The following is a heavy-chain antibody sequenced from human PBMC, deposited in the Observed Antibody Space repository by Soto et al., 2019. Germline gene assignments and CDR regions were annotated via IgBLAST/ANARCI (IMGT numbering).Heavy chain of an antibody. CDR2: IYYSGST. J-gene: IGHJ4*02. CDR3: ARSVVMVRGVIGYFDY. D-gene: IGHD3-10*01. Sequence: SETLSLTCTVSGGSISSSSYYWGWIRQPPGKGLEWIGSIYYSGSTYYNPSLKSRVTISVDTSKNQFSLKLSSVTAADTAVYYCARSVVMVRGVIGYFDYWGQGTLVTVSS. CDR1: GGSISSSSYY. V-gene: IGHV4-39*01.